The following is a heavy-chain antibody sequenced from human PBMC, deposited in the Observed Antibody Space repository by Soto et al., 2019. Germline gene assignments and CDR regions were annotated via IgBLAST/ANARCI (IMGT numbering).Heavy chain of an antibody. V-gene: IGHV4-61*01. CDR1: GGSVSSGSYY. CDR3: ARVITYGSGSYPFDY. J-gene: IGHJ4*02. CDR2: IYYSGST. Sequence: PSETLSLTCTVSGGSVSSGSYYWSWIRQPPGKGLEWIGYIYYSGSTNYNPSLKSRVTISVDTSKNQFSLKLSSVTAADTAVYYCARVITYGSGSYPFDYWGQGTLVTVSS. D-gene: IGHD3-10*01.